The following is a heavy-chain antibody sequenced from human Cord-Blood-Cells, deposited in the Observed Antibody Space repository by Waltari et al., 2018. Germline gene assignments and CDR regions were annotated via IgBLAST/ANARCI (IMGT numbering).Heavy chain of an antibody. CDR1: GFTFSSSS. D-gene: IGHD2-21*01. Sequence: EVPLVESGGGLVKPGGSLRLSCAASGFTFSSSSMNCVRQAPGKGLEWVSAISSSSSYINYADSVKGRFTISRDNAKNSLYLQMNSLRAEDTAVYYCAREGWGSPAFDIWGQGTMVTVSS. V-gene: IGHV3-21*01. CDR3: AREGWGSPAFDI. CDR2: ISSSSSYI. J-gene: IGHJ3*02.